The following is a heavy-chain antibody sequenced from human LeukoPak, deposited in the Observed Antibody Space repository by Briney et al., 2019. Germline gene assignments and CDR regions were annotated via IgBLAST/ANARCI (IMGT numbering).Heavy chain of an antibody. J-gene: IGHJ5*02. CDR2: ISDNGRTK. Sequence: GGSLRLSCGGSGFSFSTSSMNWVRQAPGKGLEWVAYISDNGRTKYYADSVKGRFTISRDNDRSSLFLQMNSLRAEDATVYYCARLHCSSTSCSDPWGQGTLVTVSS. CDR1: GFSFSTSS. CDR3: ARLHCSSTSCSDP. V-gene: IGHV3-48*01. D-gene: IGHD2-2*01.